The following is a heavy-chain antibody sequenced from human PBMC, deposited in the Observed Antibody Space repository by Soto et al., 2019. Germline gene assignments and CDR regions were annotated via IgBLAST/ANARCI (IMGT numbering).Heavy chain of an antibody. CDR1: GFTFSSYS. Sequence: GGSLRLSCAASGFTFSSYSMNWVRQAPGKGLEWVSSISSSSSYIYYADSVKGRFTISRDNAKNSLYLQMNSLRAGDTAVYYCARVHLNYDFWSGYYSYYYYYGMDVWGQGTTVTVSS. V-gene: IGHV3-21*01. CDR2: ISSSSSYI. CDR3: ARVHLNYDFWSGYYSYYYYYGMDV. J-gene: IGHJ6*02. D-gene: IGHD3-3*01.